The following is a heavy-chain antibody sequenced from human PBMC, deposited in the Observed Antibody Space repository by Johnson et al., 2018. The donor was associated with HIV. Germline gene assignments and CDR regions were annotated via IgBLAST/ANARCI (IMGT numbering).Heavy chain of an antibody. J-gene: IGHJ3*02. V-gene: IGHV3-7*05. CDR3: ARSTNWASDI. D-gene: IGHD2-2*01. CDR1: GFTFSSYW. CDR2: IKQDGSEK. Sequence: VQLVESGGGLVQPGGSLRLSCAASGFTFSSYWMSCVRQAPGKGLEWVANIKQDGSEKYYVDSVKGRFTISRDNAKNSLFLQMNSLRAEDTAVYHCARSTNWASDIWGQETMVTVSS.